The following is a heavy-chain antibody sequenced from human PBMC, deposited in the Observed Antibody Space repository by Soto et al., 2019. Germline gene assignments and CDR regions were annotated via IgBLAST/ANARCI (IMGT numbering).Heavy chain of an antibody. V-gene: IGHV3-23*01. Sequence: PGGSLRLSCAASGFSFNSYAMSWVRQAPGKGLEWVSGIRDSGAETYYADSVKGRFTISRDNSKNTLYLQMNSLRAEDTAVYYCAKDPRGSYDMDVWGQGTTVTVSS. CDR2: IRDSGAET. CDR1: GFSFNSYA. J-gene: IGHJ6*02. CDR3: AKDPRGSYDMDV.